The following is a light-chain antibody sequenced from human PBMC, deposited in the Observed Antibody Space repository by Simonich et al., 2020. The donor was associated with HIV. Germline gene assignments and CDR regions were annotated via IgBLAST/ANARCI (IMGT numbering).Light chain of an antibody. CDR2: AAS. Sequence: IQMTQSPSTLSASTGERVTITCRASQGIRLYLAWYQQKQGKAPKLLIYAASTLQSGVPSRFSGSGSGTDFTLTISCLQSEDFATYYCQQYYSYPYSFGQGTKLEIK. V-gene: IGKV1-8*01. CDR1: QGIRLY. CDR3: QQYYSYPYS. J-gene: IGKJ2*03.